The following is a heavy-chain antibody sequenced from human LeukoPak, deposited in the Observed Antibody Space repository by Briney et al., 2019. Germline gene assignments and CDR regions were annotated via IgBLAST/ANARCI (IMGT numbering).Heavy chain of an antibody. CDR3: ARVKSSAYYYFDY. V-gene: IGHV4-59*08. D-gene: IGHD3-10*01. CDR1: GGSISSYY. CDR2: IYNSGST. J-gene: IGHJ4*02. Sequence: KPSETLSLTCTVSGGSISSYYWSWIRQPPGKGLEWIGYIYNSGSTNYNPSLKSRVTISVDTSKNQFSLKLRSVTAADTAVYYCARVKSSAYYYFDYWGQGTLVTVSS.